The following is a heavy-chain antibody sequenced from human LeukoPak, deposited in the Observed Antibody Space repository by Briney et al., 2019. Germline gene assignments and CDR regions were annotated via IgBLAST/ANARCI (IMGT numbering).Heavy chain of an antibody. V-gene: IGHV3-7*03. CDR3: ARDQGYSSSWYIGY. CDR1: GFTCSSYW. J-gene: IGHJ4*02. D-gene: IGHD6-13*01. CDR2: IKQDGSEK. Sequence: GGSLRLSCAASGFTCSSYWMSWVRQAPGKGLEWVANIKQDGSEKYYVDTVKGRFTISRDNAKNSLYLQMNSLRAEDTAVYYCARDQGYSSSWYIGYWGQGTLVTVSS.